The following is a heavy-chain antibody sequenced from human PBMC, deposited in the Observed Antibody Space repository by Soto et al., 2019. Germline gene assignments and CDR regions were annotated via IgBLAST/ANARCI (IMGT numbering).Heavy chain of an antibody. J-gene: IGHJ4*02. CDR2: IHHSASI. Sequence: QVQLQEWGPGLVRPSGTVFLTCAVSGVFISSDNWWGWVLQPPGKALEWIGEIHHSASINYNPSLKSRVTMSVVPSKHLFSLPLNSVTAADTAFYYCARDKGRHPSDWGQGTMISISS. CDR1: GVFISSDNW. CDR3: ARDKGRHPSD. V-gene: IGHV4-4*02. D-gene: IGHD2-2*01.